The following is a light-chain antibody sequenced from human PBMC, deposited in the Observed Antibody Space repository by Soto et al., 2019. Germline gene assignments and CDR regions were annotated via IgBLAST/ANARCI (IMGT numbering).Light chain of an antibody. CDR1: NSDLRDHDY. CDR3: ASCTRVIL. Sequence: QSALTQPASVSGSPGQSITISCTGGNSDLRDHDYVSWYQHHPGKAPKLILYEVSNRPLGVSHRFSGSKSGSPAYLTISGLQAEDEAHYYCASCTRVILFGGGTKLTVL. CDR2: EVS. J-gene: IGLJ3*02. V-gene: IGLV2-14*01.